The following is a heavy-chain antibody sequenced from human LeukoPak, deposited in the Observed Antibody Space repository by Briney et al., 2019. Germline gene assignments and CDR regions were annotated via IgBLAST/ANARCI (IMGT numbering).Heavy chain of an antibody. Sequence: ASVKVSCKASGYTFTSYYMHWVRQAPGQGLEWMGIINPSGGSTSYAQKFQGRVTMTRDTSTSTVYMELSSLRSEDTAVYYCARDLGPAYSSSWYAPSYYYYYGMDVWGQGTTVTVSS. CDR1: GYTFTSYY. J-gene: IGHJ6*02. CDR2: INPSGGST. D-gene: IGHD6-13*01. V-gene: IGHV1-46*01. CDR3: ARDLGPAYSSSWYAPSYYYYYGMDV.